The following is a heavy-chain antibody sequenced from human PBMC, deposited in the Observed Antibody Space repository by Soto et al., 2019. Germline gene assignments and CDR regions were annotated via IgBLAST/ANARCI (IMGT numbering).Heavy chain of an antibody. CDR2: IYYSGST. Sequence: QLQLQESGPGLVKPSETLSLTCTVSGGSISSSSYYWGWIRQPPGKGLEWIGSIYYSGSTYYNPSLKSRVTISVDTSKNQFSMKLSSVTAADTAVYYCARQPKDAFDIWGQGTMVTVSS. V-gene: IGHV4-39*01. J-gene: IGHJ3*02. CDR3: ARQPKDAFDI. CDR1: GGSISSSSYY.